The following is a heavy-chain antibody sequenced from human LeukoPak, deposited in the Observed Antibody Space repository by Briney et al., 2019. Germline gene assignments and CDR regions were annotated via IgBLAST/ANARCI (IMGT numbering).Heavy chain of an antibody. Sequence: SETLSLTCTVSGGSISSYYWSRIRQPPGKGLEWIGYIYYSGSTNYNPSLKSRVTISVDTSKNQFSLKLSSVTAADTAVYYCARRGRYSSSWNWFDPWGQGTLVTVSS. D-gene: IGHD6-13*01. CDR2: IYYSGST. V-gene: IGHV4-59*08. CDR1: GGSISSYY. CDR3: ARRGRYSSSWNWFDP. J-gene: IGHJ5*02.